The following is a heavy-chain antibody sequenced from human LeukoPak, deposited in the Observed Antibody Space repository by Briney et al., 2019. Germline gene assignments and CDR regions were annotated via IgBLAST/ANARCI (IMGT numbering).Heavy chain of an antibody. Sequence: SETLSLTCTVSGGSISSYYWSWLRQPAGKGLEWIGRIYTSESTNYNPSLKSRVTMSVDTSKNQFSLKLSSVTAADTAMYYCARGVGSSSWDSYYYYYMDVWGNGTTVTVSS. CDR2: IYTSEST. CDR3: ARGVGSSSWDSYYYYYMDV. V-gene: IGHV4-4*07. J-gene: IGHJ6*03. CDR1: GGSISSYY. D-gene: IGHD6-13*01.